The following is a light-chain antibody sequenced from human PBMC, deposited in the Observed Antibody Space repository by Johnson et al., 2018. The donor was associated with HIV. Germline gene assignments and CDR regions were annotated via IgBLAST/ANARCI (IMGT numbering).Light chain of an antibody. CDR1: SSNIGNNF. Sequence: QAVLTQPPSVSAAPGQKVTVSCSGSSSNIGNNFVSLYQQVPGTAPKLLIYDTDKRPSGIPDRFSGSKSGTSATLDISGLQTGDEADYYCGTWDNSLSAGVFGSGTKVTVL. CDR3: GTWDNSLSAGV. CDR2: DTD. V-gene: IGLV1-51*01. J-gene: IGLJ1*01.